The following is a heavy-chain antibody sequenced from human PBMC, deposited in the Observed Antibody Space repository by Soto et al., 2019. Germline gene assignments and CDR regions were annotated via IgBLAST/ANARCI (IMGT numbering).Heavy chain of an antibody. D-gene: IGHD1-7*01. Sequence: GGSVKVSFKASGYTFSIYGINGVRQSAGQGLDGMGCTRPNNGNTIYAQKFQGRVTMTEDTSTDTAYMELSSLRSEDTAVYYCATARDITGTTPVDYWGQGTLVTVSS. CDR2: TRPNNGNT. V-gene: IGHV1-18*01. J-gene: IGHJ4*02. CDR3: ATARDITGTTPVDY. CDR1: GYTFSIYG.